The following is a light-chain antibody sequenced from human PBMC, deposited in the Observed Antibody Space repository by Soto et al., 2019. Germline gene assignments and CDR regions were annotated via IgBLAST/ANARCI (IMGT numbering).Light chain of an antibody. J-gene: IGKJ5*01. CDR3: LQRSDWPIT. CDR1: QTISTY. CDR2: DAS. Sequence: EIVLTQSPPTLSLSPGESAALSCRVSQTISTYLAWYQQKPGQAPRLLIYDASTRATGIPARFSGSGSGTDFTRTISYLEPADFAVYYCLQRSDWPITFGQGTRLEI. V-gene: IGKV3-11*01.